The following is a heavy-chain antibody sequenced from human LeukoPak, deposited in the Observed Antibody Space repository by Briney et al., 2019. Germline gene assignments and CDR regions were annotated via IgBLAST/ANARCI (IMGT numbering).Heavy chain of an antibody. CDR2: ITDSGGAT. CDR1: GFTFSSYA. CDR3: AKGAIFGVIIPFDP. V-gene: IGHV3-23*01. Sequence: GGSLRLSCAASGFTFSSYAMIWVRQAPGKGLEWVSSITDSGGATYYADSVKGRFSISRGNSKNTVYLQMNSPRAEDTAVYYCAKGAIFGVIIPFDPWGQGTLVTVSS. J-gene: IGHJ5*02. D-gene: IGHD3-3*01.